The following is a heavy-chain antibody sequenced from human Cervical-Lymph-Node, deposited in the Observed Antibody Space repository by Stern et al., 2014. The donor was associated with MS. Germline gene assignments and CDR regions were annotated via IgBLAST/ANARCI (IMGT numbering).Heavy chain of an antibody. CDR3: TKGGGAAADYYFDY. D-gene: IGHD6-13*01. V-gene: IGHV3-9*01. Sequence: EVQLVESGGGLVQPGRSLRLSCAASGFTFDDYAMHWVRQAPGTGLAGVSGISWNSGTIGYADSVKGRFTISRDNAKNSLYLQMNSLRAEDTALYYCTKGGGAAADYYFDYWGQGTLVTVSS. J-gene: IGHJ4*02. CDR1: GFTFDDYA. CDR2: ISWNSGTI.